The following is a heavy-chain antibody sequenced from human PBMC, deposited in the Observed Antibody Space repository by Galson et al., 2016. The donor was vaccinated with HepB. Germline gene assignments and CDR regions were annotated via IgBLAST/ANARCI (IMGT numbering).Heavy chain of an antibody. D-gene: IGHD2-15*01. CDR1: GGSFSSYA. Sequence: SVKVSCKASGGSFSSYAISWVRQAPGQGLEWMGGIIPIFGTATYAQKFQGRVTITADESTSTAYMELSSLRSEDTAVYYCATDYCSGGDCYFDYWGQGTLVTVSS. V-gene: IGHV1-69*13. J-gene: IGHJ4*02. CDR3: ATDYCSGGDCYFDY. CDR2: IIPIFGTA.